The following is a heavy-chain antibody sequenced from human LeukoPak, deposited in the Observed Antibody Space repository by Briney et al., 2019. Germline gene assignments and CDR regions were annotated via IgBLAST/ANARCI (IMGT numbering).Heavy chain of an antibody. D-gene: IGHD6-6*01. CDR1: GYSIRHGYY. CDR2: MFHSGSA. Sequence: SETLSLTCSVSGYSIRHGYYWGWVRQPPGKGLEWIGSMFHSGSAYYNPSLKSRVTIPIDTSKNQFSLKLSSVTAADTAVYYCARGGIAARPGGAFDIWGQGTMVTVSS. J-gene: IGHJ3*02. V-gene: IGHV4-38-2*02. CDR3: ARGGIAARPGGAFDI.